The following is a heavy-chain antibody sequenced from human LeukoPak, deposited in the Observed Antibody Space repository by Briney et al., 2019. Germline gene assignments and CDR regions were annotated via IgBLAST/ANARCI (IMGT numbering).Heavy chain of an antibody. CDR3: ARGGGRHVEY. CDR2: IKEDGSEK. V-gene: IGHV3-7*05. J-gene: IGHJ4*02. CDR1: GFTFSSYW. Sequence: GGSLRLSCAASGFTFSSYWMSWVRQAPGKGLEWVANIKEDGSEKNYVDSAKGRFTISRDNAKNSLYLQMNILRAEDTAVYYCARGGGRHVEYWGQGNLVTVSS. D-gene: IGHD3-16*01.